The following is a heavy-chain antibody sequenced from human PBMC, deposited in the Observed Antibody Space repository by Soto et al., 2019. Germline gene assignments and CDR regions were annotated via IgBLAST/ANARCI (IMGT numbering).Heavy chain of an antibody. CDR2: IDPSSGTT. CDR1: GYSFTNFY. V-gene: IGHV1-46*01. Sequence: ASVTVSFKPSGYSFTNFYVHWVRQEPGQGLEWMGIIDPSSGTTSYTQKFQGRVTMTRDTSMSTVYMELSSLRSEDTAVYYCARGAVVVPNGLIAGMDVWGLGTTFTVSS. CDR3: ARGAVVVPNGLIAGMDV. D-gene: IGHD2-15*01. J-gene: IGHJ6*02.